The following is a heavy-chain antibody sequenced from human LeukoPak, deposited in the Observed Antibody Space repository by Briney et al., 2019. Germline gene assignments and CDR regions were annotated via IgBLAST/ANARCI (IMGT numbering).Heavy chain of an antibody. CDR1: GFTFSSYS. CDR3: ARDLSGSYVY. V-gene: IGHV3-21*01. D-gene: IGHD1-26*01. J-gene: IGHJ4*02. CDR2: ISSSSSYI. Sequence: GGSLRLSCAASGFTFSSYSMNWVRQAPGKGLEWVSSISSSSSYIYYADSVKGRFTISRDDAKNSLYLQMNSLRAEDTAVYYCARDLSGSYVYWGQGTLVTVSS.